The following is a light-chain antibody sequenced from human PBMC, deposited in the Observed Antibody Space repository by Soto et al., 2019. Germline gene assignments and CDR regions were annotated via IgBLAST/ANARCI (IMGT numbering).Light chain of an antibody. J-gene: IGKJ1*01. V-gene: IGKV3-20*01. CDR2: GAS. CDR1: QSVTSSD. Sequence: EIVLTQFPGTLSLSPGERATLSCRASQSVTSSDLAWYQQKSGQAPRLLIYGASSRATGIPDRFSGSGSGTDSPLTISRLEPEDFAVYYCQHYGSSRTFGQGTKVEIK. CDR3: QHYGSSRT.